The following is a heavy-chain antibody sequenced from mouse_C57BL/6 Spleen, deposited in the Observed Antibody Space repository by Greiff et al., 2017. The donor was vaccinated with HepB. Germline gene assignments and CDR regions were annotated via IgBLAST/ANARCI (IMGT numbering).Heavy chain of an antibody. CDR1: GFTFSSYT. V-gene: IGHV5-9*01. D-gene: IGHD1-1*01. CDR2: ISGGGGNT. Sequence: EVQGVESGGGLVKPGGSLKLSCAASGFTFSSYTMSWVRQTPEKRLEWVATISGGGGNTYYPDSVKGRFTISRDNAKNTLYLQMSSLRAEDTALYYCARHLITTVTGNVDYWGQGTTLTVSS. J-gene: IGHJ2*01. CDR3: ARHLITTVTGNVDY.